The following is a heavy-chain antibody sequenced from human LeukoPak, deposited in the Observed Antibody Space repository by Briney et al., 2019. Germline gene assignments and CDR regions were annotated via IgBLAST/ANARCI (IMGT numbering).Heavy chain of an antibody. V-gene: IGHV4-34*01. D-gene: IGHD3-9*01. J-gene: IGHJ3*02. CDR1: GGSFSGYY. CDR3: ARGRFTIFI. CDR2: INHSGST. Sequence: SETLSLTCAVYGGSFSGYYWSWIRQPPGKGLEWIGEINHSGSTNYNPSLKSRVTISVDASKNQFSLKLSSVTAADTAVYYCARGRFTIFIWGQGTMVTVSS.